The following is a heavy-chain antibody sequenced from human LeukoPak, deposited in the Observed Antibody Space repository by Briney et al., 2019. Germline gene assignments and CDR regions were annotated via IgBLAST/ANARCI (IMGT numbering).Heavy chain of an antibody. V-gene: IGHV1-46*01. D-gene: IGHD7-27*01. CDR2: INPSGGST. Sequence: GASVKVSCKASGYTFTSYYMHWVRQAPGQGLEWMGIINPSGGSTSYAQKFQGRVTMTEDTSTDTAYMELSSLRSEDTAVYYCATDINWGSPTNFDYWGQGTLVTVSS. CDR1: GYTFTSYY. J-gene: IGHJ4*02. CDR3: ATDINWGSPTNFDY.